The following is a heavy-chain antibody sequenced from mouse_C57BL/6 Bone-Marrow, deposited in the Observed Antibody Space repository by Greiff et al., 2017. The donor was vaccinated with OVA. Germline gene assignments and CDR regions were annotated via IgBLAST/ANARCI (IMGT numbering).Heavy chain of an antibody. J-gene: IGHJ2*01. V-gene: IGHV1-50*01. D-gene: IGHD1-1*01. Sequence: QVQLQQSGAELVKPGASVKLSCKASGYTFTSYWMQWVKQRPGQGLEWIGEIDPSDSYTNYNQKFKGKATLTVDTSSSTAYMQLSSLTSEDSAVYYCAGSSPNYFDYWGQGTTLTVSS. CDR3: AGSSPNYFDY. CDR1: GYTFTSYW. CDR2: IDPSDSYT.